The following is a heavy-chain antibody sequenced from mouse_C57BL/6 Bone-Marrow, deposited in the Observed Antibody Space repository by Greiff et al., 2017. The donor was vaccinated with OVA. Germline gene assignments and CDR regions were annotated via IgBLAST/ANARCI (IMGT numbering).Heavy chain of an antibody. D-gene: IGHD1-1*01. J-gene: IGHJ3*01. CDR1: GFTFSSYG. CDR2: ISSGGSYN. CDR3: GRHVYGSSSAWFAY. V-gene: IGHV5-6*02. Sequence: DVMLVESGGDLVKPGGSLKLSCAASGFTFSSYGMSWVRQTPDKRLEWVATISSGGSYNYYPDSVKGRFTISRDNAKNTLYLQMSSLKTEDTAMYYCGRHVYGSSSAWFAYWGQGNLVTVSA.